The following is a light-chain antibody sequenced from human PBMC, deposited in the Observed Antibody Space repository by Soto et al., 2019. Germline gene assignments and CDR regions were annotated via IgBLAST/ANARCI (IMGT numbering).Light chain of an antibody. CDR3: QTWGTGTHVV. V-gene: IGLV4-69*01. CDR1: SGHSNYA. J-gene: IGLJ2*01. CDR2: VNSDGSH. Sequence: QSVLTQSPSASASLGAAVRLTCTLSSGHSNYAIAWHQQQPEKGPRYLMEVNSDGSHSKGDGIPDRFSGSSSGAERHLTISNLQSEDEADYYCQTWGTGTHVVFGGGTKLTVL.